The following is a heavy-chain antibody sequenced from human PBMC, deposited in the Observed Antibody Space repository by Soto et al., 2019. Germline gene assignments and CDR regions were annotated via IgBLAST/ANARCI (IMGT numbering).Heavy chain of an antibody. CDR2: INPAGTIT. Sequence: MQMVESGGGSVQPGGSLRLSCEASGFPFSHYWMHWVRQTPGQGLVWVSRINPAGTITNYADSVEGRFTISRDNADTALVTKMHSPDAEDTAIYYPTSDTFGVRETSGKATLVTVSS. CDR1: GFPFSHYW. J-gene: IGHJ5*02. CDR3: TSDTFGVRET. D-gene: IGHD3-16*01. V-gene: IGHV3-74*01.